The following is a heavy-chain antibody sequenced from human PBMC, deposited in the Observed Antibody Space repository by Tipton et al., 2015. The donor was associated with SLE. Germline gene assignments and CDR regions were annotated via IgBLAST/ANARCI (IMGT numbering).Heavy chain of an antibody. D-gene: IGHD5-12*01. CDR1: GGSISNYY. Sequence: LRLSCTVSGGSISNYYWSWIRQPPGKGLEWIGYIYYSESTFYNPSLKSRVSISMDTSKNQVSLRMTSVTAADTAVYYCATSGYDFLSWFDPWGQGTPVTVSS. CDR3: ATSGYDFLSWFDP. CDR2: IYYSEST. V-gene: IGHV4-59*01. J-gene: IGHJ5*02.